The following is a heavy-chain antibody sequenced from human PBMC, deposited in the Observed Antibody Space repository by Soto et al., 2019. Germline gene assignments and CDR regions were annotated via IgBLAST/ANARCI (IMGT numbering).Heavy chain of an antibody. CDR1: GDSVSIDSTS. D-gene: IGHD3-16*01. J-gene: IGHJ3*01. CDR3: ARGHDLDV. Sequence: QGQLQQSGPGLVKRSQTLSLTCDISGDSVSIDSTSWNWIRPSPSRGLEWLGSTDYRSKWFHDYAASVNSRIPINPDTSQNQCSLELNAMTPEDTAVYYCARGHDLDVWGHGTVVTVSS. CDR2: TDYRSKWFH. V-gene: IGHV6-1*01.